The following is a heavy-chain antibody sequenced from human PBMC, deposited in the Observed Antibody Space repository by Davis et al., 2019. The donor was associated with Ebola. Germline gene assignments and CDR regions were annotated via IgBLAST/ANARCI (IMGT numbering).Heavy chain of an antibody. CDR3: ARERGCSDGVCYTRWYDP. CDR2: LYSRGST. J-gene: IGHJ5*02. V-gene: IGHV3-53*01. CDR1: GFMFSSYV. D-gene: IGHD2-8*01. Sequence: GGSLRLSCAASGFMFSSYVMSWVRQAPGKGLEWVSTLYSRGSTYYADSVKGRFIISRDISKNILYLQMNSLRGEDTAIYHCARERGCSDGVCYTRWYDPWGQGTLVTVSS.